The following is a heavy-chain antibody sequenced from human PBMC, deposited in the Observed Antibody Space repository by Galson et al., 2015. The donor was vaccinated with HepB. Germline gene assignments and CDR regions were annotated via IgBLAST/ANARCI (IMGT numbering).Heavy chain of an antibody. D-gene: IGHD1-26*01. CDR2: INSGSTSI. CDR1: GFSFSDSA. CDR3: ARGGGSFGY. Sequence: SLRLSCADSGFSFSDSAMNWVRQAQGKGLEWVSSINSGSTSIHYADSLRGRVTISRDNTKNSLYLQMNSLQVEDTSVYYCARGGGSFGYWGQGTLVTVSS. J-gene: IGHJ4*02. V-gene: IGHV3-21*06.